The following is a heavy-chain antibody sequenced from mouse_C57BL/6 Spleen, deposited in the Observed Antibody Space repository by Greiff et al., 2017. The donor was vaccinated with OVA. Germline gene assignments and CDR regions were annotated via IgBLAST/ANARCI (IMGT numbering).Heavy chain of an antibody. CDR3: ARWDARFDY. CDR1: GYTFTDYY. CDR2: IYPGSGNT. D-gene: IGHD4-1*01. J-gene: IGHJ2*01. V-gene: IGHV1-76*01. Sequence: QVQLQQSGAELVRPGASVKLSCKASGYTFTDYYINWVKQRPGQGLEWIARIYPGSGNTYYNEKFKGKATLTAEKSSSTAYMQLSSLTSEDSAVYFCARWDARFDYWGQGTTLTVSS.